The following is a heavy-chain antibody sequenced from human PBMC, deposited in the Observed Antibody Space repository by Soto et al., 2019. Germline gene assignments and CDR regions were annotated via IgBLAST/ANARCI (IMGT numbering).Heavy chain of an antibody. Sequence: PSETLSLTCTVSGGSISSGDYYWSWIRQPPGKGLEWIGYIYYSGSTYYNPSLKSRVTISVDTSKNQFSLKLSSVTAADTAAYYCASYYGSGSYLRYFDYWGQGTLVTV. CDR2: IYYSGST. D-gene: IGHD3-10*01. CDR1: GGSISSGDYY. V-gene: IGHV4-30-4*01. J-gene: IGHJ4*02. CDR3: ASYYGSGSYLRYFDY.